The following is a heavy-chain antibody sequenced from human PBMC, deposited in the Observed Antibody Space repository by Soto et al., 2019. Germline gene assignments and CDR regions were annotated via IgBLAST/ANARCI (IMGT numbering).Heavy chain of an antibody. Sequence: GGSLRLSCAGSGFTFNDAWMNWVRQAPGKGPEWVGRIKSESDGGTTAYAAPVKGRFTISRDDSKNTVYLQMNSLRTEDTALYYCMTDRQYRPAYWGQGTQVTVSS. J-gene: IGHJ4*02. CDR3: MTDRQYRPAY. V-gene: IGHV3-15*07. CDR2: IKSESDGGTT. D-gene: IGHD3-16*02. CDR1: GFTFNDAW.